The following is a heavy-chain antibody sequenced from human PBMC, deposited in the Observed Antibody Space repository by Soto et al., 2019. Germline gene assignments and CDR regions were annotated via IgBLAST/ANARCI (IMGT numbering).Heavy chain of an antibody. J-gene: IGHJ4*02. CDR2: IWYDGSNK. D-gene: IGHD3-22*01. CDR1: GFTFSSYG. Sequence: QVQLVESGGGVVQPGRSLRLSCAASGFTFSSYGMHWVRQAPGKGLEWVAVIWYDGSNKYYADSVKGRFTISRDNSKNTLYLQMNSLRVEDTAVYYCARVSDSSGYLDSLWGQGTLVTVSS. V-gene: IGHV3-33*01. CDR3: ARVSDSSGYLDSL.